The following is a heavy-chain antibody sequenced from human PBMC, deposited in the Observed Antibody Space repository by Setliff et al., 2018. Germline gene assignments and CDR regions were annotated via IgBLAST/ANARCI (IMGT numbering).Heavy chain of an antibody. CDR2: INADNGNT. CDR1: GYTFTSYA. Sequence: ASVKVSCKASGYTFTSYAMHWVRQAPGQRLEWMGWINADNGNTKYSQKFQGRVTITRDTSASTAYMELSSLRSEDTAVYYCARLAEQWLVRDAFDIWGQGTMVTVSS. V-gene: IGHV1-3*01. CDR3: ARLAEQWLVRDAFDI. J-gene: IGHJ3*02. D-gene: IGHD6-19*01.